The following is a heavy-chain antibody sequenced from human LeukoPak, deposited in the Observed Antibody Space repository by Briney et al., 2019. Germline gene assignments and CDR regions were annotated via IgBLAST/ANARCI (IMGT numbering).Heavy chain of an antibody. V-gene: IGHV3-43*01. CDR3: AKDGGSGRAFFDY. J-gene: IGHJ4*02. Sequence: GGSLRLSCAASGFTFDDYTMHWVRQAPGKGLEWVSLISWDGGSTYYADSVKGRFTISRDNSKNSPYLQMNSLRTEDTALYYCAKDGGSGRAFFDYWGQGTLVTVSS. CDR2: ISWDGGST. CDR1: GFTFDDYT. D-gene: IGHD3-16*01.